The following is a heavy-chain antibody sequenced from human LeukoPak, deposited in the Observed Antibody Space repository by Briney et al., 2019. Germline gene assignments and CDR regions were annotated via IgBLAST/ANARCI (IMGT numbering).Heavy chain of an antibody. V-gene: IGHV3-66*01. Sequence: GGSLRLSCAASGFTVSSNYMNWVRQAPGKGLEWVSLIYSGGSTYYADSVKGRFTISRDNSKNTLYLQVNSLRAEDTAVYYCAKGGEMATFDYWGQGTLVTVSS. D-gene: IGHD5-24*01. CDR1: GFTVSSNY. J-gene: IGHJ4*02. CDR3: AKGGEMATFDY. CDR2: IYSGGST.